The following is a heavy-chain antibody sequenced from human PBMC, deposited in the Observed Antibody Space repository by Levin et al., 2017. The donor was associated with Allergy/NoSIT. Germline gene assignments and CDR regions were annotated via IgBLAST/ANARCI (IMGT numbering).Heavy chain of an antibody. CDR1: GYTFTSYG. V-gene: IGHV1-18*01. J-gene: IGHJ1*01. CDR2: ISAYNGNT. D-gene: IGHD3-16*01. Sequence: ISCKASGYTFTSYGISWVRQAPGQGLEWMGWISAYNGNTNYAQKLQGRVTMTTDTSTSTAYMELRSLRSDDTAVYYCARDTFAAGEEYFQHWGQGTLVTVSS. CDR3: ARDTFAAGEEYFQH.